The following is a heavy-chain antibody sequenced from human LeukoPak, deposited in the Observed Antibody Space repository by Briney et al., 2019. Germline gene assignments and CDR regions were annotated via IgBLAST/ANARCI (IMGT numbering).Heavy chain of an antibody. CDR2: IIPIFGTA. Sequence: GASVKVSCKASGGTFSSYAISWVRQAPGQGLEWMGGIIPIFGTANYAQKFQGRVTITTDESTSTAYMELSSLRSEDTAVYYCARVNRWYYGSGSFQLWWFDPWGQGTLVTVSS. J-gene: IGHJ5*02. CDR3: ARVNRWYYGSGSFQLWWFDP. D-gene: IGHD3-10*01. V-gene: IGHV1-69*05. CDR1: GGTFSSYA.